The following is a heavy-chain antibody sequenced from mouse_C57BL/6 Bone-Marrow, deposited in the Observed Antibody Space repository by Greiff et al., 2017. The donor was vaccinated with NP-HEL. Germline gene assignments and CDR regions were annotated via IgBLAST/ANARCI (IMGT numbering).Heavy chain of an antibody. CDR2: INPGSGVT. J-gene: IGHJ2*01. D-gene: IGHD1-1*01. Sequence: VQLQQSGAELVRPGTSVKVSCKASGYAFTNYLIEWVKQRPGQGLEWIGVINPGSGVTNYNEKFKGKATLTADTSSSTAYMQLSSLTSEDSAVYFCARRGYYYGSSLYYFDYWGQGTTLTVSS. CDR1: GYAFTNYL. V-gene: IGHV1-54*01. CDR3: ARRGYYYGSSLYYFDY.